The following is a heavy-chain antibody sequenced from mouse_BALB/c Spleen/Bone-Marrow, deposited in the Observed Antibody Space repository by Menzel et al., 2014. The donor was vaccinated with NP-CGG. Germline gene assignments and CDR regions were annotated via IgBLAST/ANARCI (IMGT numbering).Heavy chain of an antibody. V-gene: IGHV1-39*01. CDR2: IDPYYGGT. CDR3: AISVSLRAMDY. D-gene: IGHD1-1*01. Sequence: QRVESGPELEKPGASVKISCKASGYSFTGYNMNWVKQSNGKSLEWIGDIDPYYGGTSYNQKLKDKATLTVDKSSSTAYMQLKSLTSEDSAVYYCAISVSLRAMDYWGQGTSVTVSS. J-gene: IGHJ4*01. CDR1: GYSFTGYN.